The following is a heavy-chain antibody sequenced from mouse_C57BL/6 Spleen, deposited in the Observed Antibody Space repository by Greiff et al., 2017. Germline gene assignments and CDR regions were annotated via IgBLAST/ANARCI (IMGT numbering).Heavy chain of an antibody. D-gene: IGHD2-3*01. CDR3: ARDRDGLYAMDY. J-gene: IGHJ4*01. Sequence: EVQLVESEGGLVQPGSSMKLSCTASGFTFSDYYMAWVRQVPEKGLEWVANINYDGSSTYYLASLESRFIISRDNAKNILYLQMSSLKSEDTATYYCARDRDGLYAMDYWGQGTSVTVSS. CDR2: INYDGSST. CDR1: GFTFSDYY. V-gene: IGHV5-16*01.